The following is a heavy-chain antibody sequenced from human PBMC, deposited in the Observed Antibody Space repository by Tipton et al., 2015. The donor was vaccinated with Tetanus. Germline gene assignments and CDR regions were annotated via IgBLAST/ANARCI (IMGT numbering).Heavy chain of an antibody. CDR3: AREDYDGWFDP. CDR1: GFTFSSYS. V-gene: IGHV3-21*01. D-gene: IGHD4-23*01. CDR2: ISSSSYI. Sequence: SLRLSCAASGFTFSSYSMNWVRQAPGKGLEWVSSISSSSYIYYADSVKGRFTISRDNAKNSLYLQMNSLRAEDTAVYYCAREDYDGWFDPWGQGTLVTVSS. J-gene: IGHJ5*02.